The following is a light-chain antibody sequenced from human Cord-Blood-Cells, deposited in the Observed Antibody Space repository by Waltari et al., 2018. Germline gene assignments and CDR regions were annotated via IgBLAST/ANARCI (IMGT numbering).Light chain of an antibody. V-gene: IGLV2-14*01. J-gene: IGLJ1*01. Sequence: QSALTQPASVSGSPGQSITISCTGTSSDVGGYHYVSWYQQHPGKAPKLMIYEVSNRPSGVSNRFSGSKSGNTASLTISGLQAEDEADYYCSSYTSSSTYVFRTGTKVTVL. CDR2: EVS. CDR1: SSDVGGYHY. CDR3: SSYTSSSTYV.